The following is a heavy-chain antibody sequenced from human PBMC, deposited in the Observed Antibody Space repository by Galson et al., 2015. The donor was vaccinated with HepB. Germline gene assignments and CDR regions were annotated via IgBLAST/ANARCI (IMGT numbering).Heavy chain of an antibody. V-gene: IGHV3-21*01. Sequence: SLRLSCAASGFTFSSYSMNWVRQAPGKGLEWVSSISTSSSYIYYADSVKGRFTSSRDNAKNSLYLQMNSLRAEDTAVYYCANLDILTSHGVFDIWGQGTMVTVSS. CDR3: ANLDILTSHGVFDI. D-gene: IGHD3-9*01. CDR1: GFTFSSYS. CDR2: ISTSSSYI. J-gene: IGHJ3*02.